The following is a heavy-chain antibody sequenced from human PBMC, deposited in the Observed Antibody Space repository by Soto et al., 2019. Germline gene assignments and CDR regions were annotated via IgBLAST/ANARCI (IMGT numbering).Heavy chain of an antibody. D-gene: IGHD3-22*01. J-gene: IGHJ6*02. Sequence: SVKVSCKASGGTFSSYAISWVRQAPGQGLEWIGGIIPIFGTANYAQKFQGRVTITADESTSTAYMELSSLRSEDTAVYYCASSRYSSGYGNYYYGMDVWGQGTTVTVSS. V-gene: IGHV1-69*13. CDR1: GGTFSSYA. CDR3: ASSRYSSGYGNYYYGMDV. CDR2: IIPIFGTA.